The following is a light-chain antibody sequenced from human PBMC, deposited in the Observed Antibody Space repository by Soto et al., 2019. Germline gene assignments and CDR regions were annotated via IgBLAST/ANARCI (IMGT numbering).Light chain of an antibody. CDR2: ENN. Sequence: QSALTQPPSVSAAPGQKVTISRSGSSSNIGNNYVSWYQQLPGTAPKLLIYENNKRPSGIPDRFSGSKSGTSATPGITGLQTGDEADYYCGTWDSSLSAYVFGTGTKVTVL. CDR1: SSNIGNNY. V-gene: IGLV1-51*02. CDR3: GTWDSSLSAYV. J-gene: IGLJ1*01.